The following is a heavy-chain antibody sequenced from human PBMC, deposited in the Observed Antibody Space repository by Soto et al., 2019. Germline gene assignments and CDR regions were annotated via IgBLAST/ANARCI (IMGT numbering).Heavy chain of an antibody. CDR3: ARDRGSSTGSGMDV. CDR2: IYHSGIT. CDR1: GCSIVSGGYF. V-gene: IGHV4-30-2*01. J-gene: IGHJ6*02. D-gene: IGHD6-25*01. Sequence: PXETLSLTCAVSGCSIVSGGYFWSWIRQPPGKGLEWIGNIYHSGITYYNPSLKSRVTISVDRSKNQFSLRLSSVTAADTAVYYCARDRGSSTGSGMDVWGQGSTVTVSS.